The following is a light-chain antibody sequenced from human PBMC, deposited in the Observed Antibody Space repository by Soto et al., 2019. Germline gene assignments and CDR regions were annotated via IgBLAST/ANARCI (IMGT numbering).Light chain of an antibody. J-gene: IGLJ1*01. CDR1: SSDVGGYNY. CDR2: EVT. Sequence: QSVLTQPASVSGSPGQSITISCTGTSSDVGGYNYVSWYQQHPGKAPKLIIYEVTNRPSGISYRFSGSRSGNTASLTISGLQAEDEADYYCSSHTSSNTRVFGTGTKATVL. CDR3: SSHTSSNTRV. V-gene: IGLV2-14*01.